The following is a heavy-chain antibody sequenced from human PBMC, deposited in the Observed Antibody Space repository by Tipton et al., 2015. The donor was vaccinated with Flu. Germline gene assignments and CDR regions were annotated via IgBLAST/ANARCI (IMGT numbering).Heavy chain of an antibody. Sequence: TLSLTCVVSGYSISTGYYWGWIRQPPGKGLEWIGSVSHSGITYYEPSLKSRVTISLDTFQNQFSLKLISVTAADTAVYYCSRPTYYYGSGSSDYWGQGTLVAVSS. J-gene: IGHJ4*02. CDR2: VSHSGIT. D-gene: IGHD3-10*01. V-gene: IGHV4-38-2*01. CDR3: SRPTYYYGSGSSDY. CDR1: GYSISTGYY.